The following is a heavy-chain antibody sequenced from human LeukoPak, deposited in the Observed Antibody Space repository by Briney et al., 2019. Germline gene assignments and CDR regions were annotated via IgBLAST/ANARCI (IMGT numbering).Heavy chain of an antibody. V-gene: IGHV4-30-4*08. CDR1: GGSISSGDYY. Sequence: PSETLSLTCTVSGGSISSGDYYWSWIRQPPGKGLEWIGYIYYSGSTYYNPSLKSRVTISVDTSKNQFSLKLSSVTAADTAVYYCARDVGDGYNSKAFDIWGRGTMVTVSS. J-gene: IGHJ3*02. CDR3: ARDVGDGYNSKAFDI. CDR2: IYYSGST. D-gene: IGHD5-24*01.